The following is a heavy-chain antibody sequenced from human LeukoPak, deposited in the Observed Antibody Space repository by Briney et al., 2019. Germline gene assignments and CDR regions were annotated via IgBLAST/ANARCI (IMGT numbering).Heavy chain of an antibody. D-gene: IGHD4-17*01. CDR3: AREGENGDYFDY. V-gene: IGHV3-30*02. CDR1: EFTFSSYG. CDR2: IRYDGSDK. J-gene: IGHJ4*02. Sequence: GGSLRLSCVASEFTFSSYGMHWVRQAPGKGLEWVASIRYDGSDKYYADSVKGRFAISRDNSKNTLYLQLNSLRAEDTAVYYCAREGENGDYFDYWGQGTLVTVSS.